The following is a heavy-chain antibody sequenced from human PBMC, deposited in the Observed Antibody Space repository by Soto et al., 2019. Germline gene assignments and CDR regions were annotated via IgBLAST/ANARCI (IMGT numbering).Heavy chain of an antibody. Sequence: QVQLVESGGGVVQPGRSLRLSCAASGFTFSSYAMHWVRQAPGKGLEWVAVISYDGSNKYYADSVKGRFTISRDNSKNTVYLQMNSLRAEDTAVYYCARSMKQWLVQDDYYGMDVWGQGTTVTVSS. V-gene: IGHV3-30-3*01. CDR3: ARSMKQWLVQDDYYGMDV. CDR2: ISYDGSNK. CDR1: GFTFSSYA. J-gene: IGHJ6*02. D-gene: IGHD6-19*01.